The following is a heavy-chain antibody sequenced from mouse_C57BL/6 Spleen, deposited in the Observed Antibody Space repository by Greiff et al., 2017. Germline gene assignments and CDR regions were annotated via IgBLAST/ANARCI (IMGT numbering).Heavy chain of an antibody. CDR1: GYTFTSYW. J-gene: IGHJ2*01. D-gene: IGHD3-2*02. V-gene: IGHV1-59*01. CDR2: IDPSDSYT. Sequence: QVQLQQPGAELVRPGTSVKLSCKASGYTFTSYWMHWVKQRPGQGLEWIGVIDPSDSYTNYNQKFKGKATLTVDTSSSTAYMQLSSLTSEDSAVYYGANGGDSSGYYFDYWGQGTTLTVSS. CDR3: ANGGDSSGYYFDY.